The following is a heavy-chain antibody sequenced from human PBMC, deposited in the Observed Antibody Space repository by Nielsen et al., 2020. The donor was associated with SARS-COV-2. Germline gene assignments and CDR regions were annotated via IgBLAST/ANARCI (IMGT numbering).Heavy chain of an antibody. V-gene: IGHV4-4*02. J-gene: IGHJ6*03. CDR2: VSHSGST. CDR1: GDSVSSHDW. CDR3: ARGHLVVVPSPILGLGPIFYYFCLDV. D-gene: IGHD2-2*02. Sequence: SETLSLTCAVSGDSVSSHDWWTWVRQSPGKGLEWIGEVSHSGSTNYNPSLKSRVTLSMDKSRSHFSLRLASVSAADTAVYFCARGHLVVVPSPILGLGPIFYYFCLDVWGKGTTVIVSS.